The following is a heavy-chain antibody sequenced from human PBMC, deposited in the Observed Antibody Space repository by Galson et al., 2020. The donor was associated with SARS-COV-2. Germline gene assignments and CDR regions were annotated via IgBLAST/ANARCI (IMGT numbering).Heavy chain of an antibody. CDR1: GGSFSGHY. J-gene: IGHJ4*02. Sequence: SQASETLSLTCAVYGGSFSGHYWGWIRQAPGKGLEWIGEITPTGSINTNPSPKSRVTLSKDTSKNQFSLRLGSVTAADTAMYFCARGSRDVTMVLMIATAASYYFDFWGQGSLVTVSS. D-gene: IGHD2-21*01. CDR2: ITPTGSI. CDR3: ARGSRDVTMVLMIATAASYYFDF. V-gene: IGHV4-34*01.